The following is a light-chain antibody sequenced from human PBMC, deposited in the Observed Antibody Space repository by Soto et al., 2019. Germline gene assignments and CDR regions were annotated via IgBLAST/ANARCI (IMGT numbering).Light chain of an antibody. CDR1: QSISNH. CDR3: QQYNNWPLT. CDR2: AAS. J-gene: IGKJ4*01. Sequence: IQMTQSPSSLSASVEDRVIITCRASQSISNHLNWYQQKPGKAPKLLIFAASSLQSGVPSRFSGSRSGPDFTLTISSLQSEDFAVYYCQQYNNWPLTFGGGTKVDIK. V-gene: IGKV1-39*01.